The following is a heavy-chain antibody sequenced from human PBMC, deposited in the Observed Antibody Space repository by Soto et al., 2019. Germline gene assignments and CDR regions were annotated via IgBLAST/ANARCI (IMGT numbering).Heavy chain of an antibody. CDR3: ARWYYDFWSGYYTMWFDP. J-gene: IGHJ5*02. CDR1: GFSLSNARMG. V-gene: IGHV2-26*01. Sequence: QVTLKESGPVLVKPTEPLTLTCTVSGFSLSNARMGVSWIRQPPGKALEWLAHIFSNDEKSYSTSLKSRLTISKDTSKSQVVLTMTNMDPVDTATYYCARWYYDFWSGYYTMWFDPWGQGTLVTVSS. CDR2: IFSNDEK. D-gene: IGHD3-3*01.